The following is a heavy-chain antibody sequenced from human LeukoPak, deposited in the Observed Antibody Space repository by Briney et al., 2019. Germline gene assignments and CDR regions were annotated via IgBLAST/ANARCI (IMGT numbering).Heavy chain of an antibody. CDR2: MNPNSGNT. J-gene: IGHJ5*02. Sequence: GASVKVSSKASGYTFTSYDINWVRQATGQGLEWMGWMNPNSGNTGYAQKFQGRVTMTRNTSISTTYMELSSLRSEDTAVYYCARGHRITIFGVVIGKVYWFDRWGQGTLVTVS. CDR1: GYTFTSYD. CDR3: ARGHRITIFGVVIGKVYWFDR. V-gene: IGHV1-8*01. D-gene: IGHD3-3*01.